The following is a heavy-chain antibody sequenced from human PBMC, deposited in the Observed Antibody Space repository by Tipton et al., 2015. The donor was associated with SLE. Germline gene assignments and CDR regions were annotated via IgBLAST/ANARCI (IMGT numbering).Heavy chain of an antibody. CDR2: IYYSGGT. CDR3: ARGNTLIPTD. D-gene: IGHD3-22*01. CDR1: GGSISSSSYY. J-gene: IGHJ4*02. Sequence: TLSLTCTVSGGSISSSSYYWGWIRQPPGKGLEWIGSIYYSGGTYYNPSLKSRVTISVDTSKNQFSLKLSSVTAADTAVYYCARGNTLIPTDWGQGTLVTVSS. V-gene: IGHV4-39*07.